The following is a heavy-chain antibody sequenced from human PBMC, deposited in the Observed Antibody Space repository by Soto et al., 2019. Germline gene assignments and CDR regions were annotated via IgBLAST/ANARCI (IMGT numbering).Heavy chain of an antibody. CDR2: IYYGGDT. Sequence: HVQLQESGPGLVKPSQTLSLSCTVSGGSISSGSNSWNWIRQHPGKGLEWIGDIYYGGDTHYNPSLKGRGEISVDTSQNQFSLKLTSVTVADTGVYYCARGPFITLAGGVHYYGLDVWGQGTTVTVTS. D-gene: IGHD3-16*01. J-gene: IGHJ6*02. CDR3: ARGPFITLAGGVHYYGLDV. V-gene: IGHV4-31*03. CDR1: GGSISSGSNS.